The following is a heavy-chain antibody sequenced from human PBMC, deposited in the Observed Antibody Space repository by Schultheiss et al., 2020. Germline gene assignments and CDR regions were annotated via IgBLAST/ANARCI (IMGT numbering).Heavy chain of an antibody. CDR3: AHRDGSGSYYFDY. Sequence: SGPTLVKPTQTLTLTCTFSGFSLSTSGMCVSWIRQPPGKALEWLALINWDDDKNYSTSLKTRLTISKDTSKNQVVLTMTNVDPVDTATYYCAHRDGSGSYYFDYWGPGALVTVSS. V-gene: IGHV2-70*12. J-gene: IGHJ4*02. CDR2: INWDDDK. D-gene: IGHD3-10*01. CDR1: GFSLSTSGMC.